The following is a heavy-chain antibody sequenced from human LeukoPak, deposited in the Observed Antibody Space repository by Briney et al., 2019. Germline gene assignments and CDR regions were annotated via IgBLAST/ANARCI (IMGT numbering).Heavy chain of an antibody. J-gene: IGHJ3*02. CDR3: ARHFHAFDI. CDR1: GFTFSSYS. Sequence: HPGGSLRLSCAASGFTFSSYSMNWVRQAPGKGLEWVSYISSSGSSIYYADSVKGRFIISRDNAKSSLYLQMNSLRAEDTAVYYCARHFHAFDIWGQGTMVTVSS. CDR2: ISSSGSSI. D-gene: IGHD3-3*02. V-gene: IGHV3-48*04.